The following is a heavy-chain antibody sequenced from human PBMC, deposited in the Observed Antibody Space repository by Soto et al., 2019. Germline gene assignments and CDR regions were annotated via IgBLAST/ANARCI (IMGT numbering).Heavy chain of an antibody. CDR2: IKSKTDGGTT. Sequence: EVQLVESGGGLVKPGGSLRLSCAASGFTFSNAWMSWVRQAPGKGLEWVGRIKSKTDGGTTDYAAPVKCRFTISRDDSKNTMDLQMNSLKTEDTAVYYCTTDIPESCSGGSCYSRYYYYGMDVWGQGTTVTVSS. V-gene: IGHV3-15*01. CDR1: GFTFSNAW. CDR3: TTDIPESCSGGSCYSRYYYYGMDV. D-gene: IGHD2-15*01. J-gene: IGHJ6*02.